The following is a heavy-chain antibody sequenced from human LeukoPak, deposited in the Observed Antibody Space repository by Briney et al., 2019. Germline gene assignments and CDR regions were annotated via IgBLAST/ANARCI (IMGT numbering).Heavy chain of an antibody. J-gene: IGHJ4*02. CDR1: GGSLSSYY. CDR3: ARSPGDGNLDY. Sequence: SETLSLTCTVSGGSLSSYYWSWIRQPPGKGLEWIGYIYYSGSTNYNPSLKSRVTISVDTSKNQFSLKLSSVTAADTAVYYCARSPGDGNLDYWGQGTLVTVSS. D-gene: IGHD3-10*01. CDR2: IYYSGST. V-gene: IGHV4-59*08.